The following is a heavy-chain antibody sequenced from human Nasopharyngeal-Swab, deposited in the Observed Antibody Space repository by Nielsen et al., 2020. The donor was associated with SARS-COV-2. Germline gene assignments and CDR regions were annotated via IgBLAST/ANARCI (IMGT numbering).Heavy chain of an antibody. D-gene: IGHD4-17*01. Sequence: WVRQAPGRGPEWMGIINPSGGRTSYAQKFQGRVTMTRDTSTSTVYMELSSLSSEGPPFFYFPFVLGYGDYGGGFDYWGQGTLVTVSS. CDR2: INPSGGRT. V-gene: IGHV1-46*03. CDR3: PFVLGYGDYGGGFDY. J-gene: IGHJ4*02.